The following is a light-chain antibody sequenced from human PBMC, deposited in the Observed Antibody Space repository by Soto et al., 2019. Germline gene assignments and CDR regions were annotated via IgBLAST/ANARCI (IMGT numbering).Light chain of an antibody. V-gene: IGKV3-11*01. CDR1: QSVSSY. CDR2: GAS. J-gene: IGKJ3*01. CDR3: QQRSNLPRFP. Sequence: EIVLTQSPATLYLSPGERATLSCRASQSVSSYLAWYQQKPGQAPRLLLYGASNRATGIPARFSGSRSGTDFTLTISSLEPEDFAVYYCQQRSNLPRFPFGPGTKVDIK.